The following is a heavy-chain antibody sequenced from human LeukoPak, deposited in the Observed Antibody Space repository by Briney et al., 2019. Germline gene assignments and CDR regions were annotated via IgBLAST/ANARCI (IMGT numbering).Heavy chain of an antibody. CDR3: ARPLYCSSTSCLDY. J-gene: IGHJ4*02. CDR1: GFTFSSYA. V-gene: IGHV3-30-3*01. Sequence: GGSLRLSCAASGFTFSSYAMHWVRQAPGKGLEWVAVISYDGSNKYYADSVKDRFTISRDNSKNTLYLQMNSLRAEDTAVYYCARPLYCSSTSCLDYWGQGTLVTVSS. D-gene: IGHD2-2*01. CDR2: ISYDGSNK.